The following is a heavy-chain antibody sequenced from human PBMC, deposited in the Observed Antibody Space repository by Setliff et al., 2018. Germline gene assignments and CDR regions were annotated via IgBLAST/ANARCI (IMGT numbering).Heavy chain of an antibody. CDR1: DGSLSTYY. CDR3: ARGGTFRYFDF. CDR2: VYYSGTA. Sequence: SSETLSLTCTVSDGSLSTYYWSWIRQPPGKGLEFIGYVYYSGTANYSPSLRSRLTTSVDTSKNQFSLKLRSVTAADTAVYYCARGGTFRYFDFWGQGAPVTVSS. V-gene: IGHV4-59*01. J-gene: IGHJ4*02. D-gene: IGHD5-12*01.